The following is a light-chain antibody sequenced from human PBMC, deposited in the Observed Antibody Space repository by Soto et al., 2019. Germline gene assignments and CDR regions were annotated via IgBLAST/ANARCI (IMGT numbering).Light chain of an antibody. Sequence: EIVLTQSPGTLSLSPGERATLSCRASESVSSYLAWYQQKPGQAPRLLIYDASNRATGIQARFSGSGSGTDFTLTISSLEPEDFAVYYCQQRSNWLTFGGGTRLEIK. V-gene: IGKV3-11*01. CDR3: QQRSNWLT. CDR2: DAS. J-gene: IGKJ5*01. CDR1: ESVSSY.